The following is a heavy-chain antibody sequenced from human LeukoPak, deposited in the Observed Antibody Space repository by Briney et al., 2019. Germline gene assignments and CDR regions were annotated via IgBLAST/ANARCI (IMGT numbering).Heavy chain of an antibody. CDR1: GYTFTSYY. J-gene: IGHJ4*02. V-gene: IGHV1-46*01. D-gene: IGHD3-22*01. CDR3: ARAGYDGSGYYSY. CDR2: INPSGGST. Sequence: ASVKLSYKASGYTFTSYYMHWVRQSPGHGLEWMGIINPSGGSTSNAQKFHGRVTMTRDTSTSTVYMELSSLRAEDTAVYYCARAGYDGSGYYSYWGQGTLVTVSS.